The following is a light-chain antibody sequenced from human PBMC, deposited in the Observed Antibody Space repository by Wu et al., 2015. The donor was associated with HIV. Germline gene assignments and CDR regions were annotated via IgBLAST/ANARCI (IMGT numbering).Light chain of an antibody. V-gene: IGKV1-5*03. Sequence: SASVGXRVTITCRASQSISNWLAWYHQKPGKALNSLIYKASTLESGVPSRFSGSGSGTDFTLTISSLQPEDFATYYCQQFNSYLPYTFGQGTKLEIK. CDR1: QSISNW. CDR3: QQFNSYLPYT. J-gene: IGKJ2*01. CDR2: KAS.